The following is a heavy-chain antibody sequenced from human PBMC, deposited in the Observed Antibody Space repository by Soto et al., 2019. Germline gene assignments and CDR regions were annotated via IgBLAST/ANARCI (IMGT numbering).Heavy chain of an antibody. Sequence: ASVKVSCKTSGYTFSNYGITWVRQAPGQPLEWLGWISLYSDGTNYAQKFQGRVSMTTDTSTTTAYMELRSLRSDDTAVYYCARVVPCGEAWFGPWGRGTLVAVSS. D-gene: IGHD2-2*01. CDR2: ISLYSDGT. V-gene: IGHV1-18*01. J-gene: IGHJ5*02. CDR1: GYTFSNYG. CDR3: ARVVPCGEAWFGP.